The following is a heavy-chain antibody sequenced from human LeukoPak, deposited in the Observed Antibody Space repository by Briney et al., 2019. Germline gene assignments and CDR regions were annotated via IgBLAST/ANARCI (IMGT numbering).Heavy chain of an antibody. CDR3: ARYWWSGAAPGSWFDP. Sequence: SETLSLNCTVSGGSMSSYYWNWIRQPPGKGLEWIGYINYSGNTNYNPSLKSRVTISIDTSKNQFSLKLSSVTAADTAVYYCARYWWSGAAPGSWFDPWGQGTLVTVSS. V-gene: IGHV4-59*08. CDR2: INYSGNT. D-gene: IGHD2-15*01. J-gene: IGHJ5*02. CDR1: GGSMSSYY.